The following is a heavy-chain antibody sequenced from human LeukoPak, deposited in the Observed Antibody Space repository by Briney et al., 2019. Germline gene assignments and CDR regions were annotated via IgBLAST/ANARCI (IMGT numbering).Heavy chain of an antibody. CDR2: ISGSGGST. J-gene: IGHJ4*02. Sequence: SGGSLRLSFEDSGFTFKSYWMSWVRQAPGKGLEWVSAISGSGGSTYYADSVKGRFTISRDNSKNTLYLQMNSLRAEDTAVYYCAKDSWGISGSFSYWGQGTLVTVSS. CDR1: GFTFKSYW. D-gene: IGHD1-26*01. CDR3: AKDSWGISGSFSY. V-gene: IGHV3-23*01.